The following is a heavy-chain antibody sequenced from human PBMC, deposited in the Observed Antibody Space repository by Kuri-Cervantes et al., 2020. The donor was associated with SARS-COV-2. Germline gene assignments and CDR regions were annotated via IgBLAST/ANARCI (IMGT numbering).Heavy chain of an antibody. CDR2: INHSGST. J-gene: IGHJ6*02. CDR1: GGSISSGSYY. CDR3: ARALRILYYGVDV. V-gene: IGHV4-61*10. Sequence: SETLSLTCTVSGGSISSGSYYWSWIRQPAGKGREWIGEINHSGSTNYNPSLKSRVTISVDTSKNQFSLKLSAVTAADTAVYYCARALRILYYGVDVWGQGTTVTVSS.